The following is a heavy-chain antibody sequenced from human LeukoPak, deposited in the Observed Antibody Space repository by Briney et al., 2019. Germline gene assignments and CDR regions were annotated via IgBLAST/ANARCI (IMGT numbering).Heavy chain of an antibody. V-gene: IGHV3-7*01. CDR1: GFTFSSYW. CDR2: IKQDGSEK. Sequence: PGGSLRLSCAASGFTFSSYWMSWVRQAPGKGLEWVANIKQDGSEKYYVDSVKGRFTISRDNAKNSLYLQVNSLRVEDTAVYYCTRDSGRFRLDYWGQGILVTVSS. D-gene: IGHD6-19*01. CDR3: TRDSGRFRLDY. J-gene: IGHJ4*02.